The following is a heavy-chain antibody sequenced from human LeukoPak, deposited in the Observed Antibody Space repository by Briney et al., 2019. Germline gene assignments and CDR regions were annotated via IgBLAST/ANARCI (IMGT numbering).Heavy chain of an antibody. CDR3: ARVPIYSSSDAFDI. J-gene: IGHJ3*02. CDR1: GFTASSNY. CDR2: IYSGGST. Sequence: GGSLRLSCAASGFTASSNYMSWVRQAPGKGLEWVSVIYSGGSTYYADSVKGRFTISRHNSKNTLYLQMNSLRAEDTAVYYCARVPIYSSSDAFDIWGQGTMVTVSS. V-gene: IGHV3-53*04. D-gene: IGHD6-13*01.